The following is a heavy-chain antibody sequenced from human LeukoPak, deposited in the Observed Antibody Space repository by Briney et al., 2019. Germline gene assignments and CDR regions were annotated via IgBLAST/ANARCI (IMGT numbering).Heavy chain of an antibody. D-gene: IGHD3-22*01. J-gene: IGHJ5*02. CDR1: GYSISSGYY. V-gene: IGHV4-38-2*02. CDR2: IYHSGST. Sequence: SETLSLTCTVSGYSISSGYYWGWIRQPPGKGLEWIGSIYHSGSTYYNPSLKSRVTISVDTSKNQFSLKLSSVTAADTAVYYCAREDQRDSTMRFDPWGQGTLVTVSS. CDR3: AREDQRDSTMRFDP.